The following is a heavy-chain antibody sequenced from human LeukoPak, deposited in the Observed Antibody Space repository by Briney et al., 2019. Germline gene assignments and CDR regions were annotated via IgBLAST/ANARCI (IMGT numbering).Heavy chain of an antibody. V-gene: IGHV3-20*04. CDR2: INWNGGRT. D-gene: IGHD3-22*01. CDR1: GFTFDDYG. Sequence: GGSLRLSCAASGFTFDDYGMSWVGQAPGKGLDGASGINWNGGRTGYADSMKGRFIISRDNAKNSLYLQVNSLRAEDTALYYCARNFGGGDSSGPYYWGQGTLVTVSS. J-gene: IGHJ4*02. CDR3: ARNFGGGDSSGPYY.